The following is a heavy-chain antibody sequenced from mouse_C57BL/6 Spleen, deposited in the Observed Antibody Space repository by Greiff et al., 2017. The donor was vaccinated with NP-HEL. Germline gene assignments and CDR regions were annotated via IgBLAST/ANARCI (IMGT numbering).Heavy chain of an antibody. J-gene: IGHJ4*01. CDR2: IYPGRGST. Sequence: QVQLQQPGAELVKPGASVKMSCKASGYTFTSYWITWVKQRPGQGLEWIGDIYPGRGSTNYNEKFKSKATLTVDTSSSTAYMQLSSLTSEDSAVYYCAREGTLLLWPMDYWGQGTSVTVSS. V-gene: IGHV1-55*01. D-gene: IGHD2-1*01. CDR1: GYTFTSYW. CDR3: AREGTLLLWPMDY.